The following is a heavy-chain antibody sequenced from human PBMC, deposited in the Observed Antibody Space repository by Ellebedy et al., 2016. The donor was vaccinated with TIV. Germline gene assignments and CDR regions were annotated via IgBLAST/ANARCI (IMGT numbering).Heavy chain of an antibody. CDR2: IYYSGST. CDR3: ARHSQTGSGYYSAFDY. Sequence: SETLSLXXTVSGGSISSGDYYWGWIRQPPGKGLEWIGSIYYSGSTYYNPSLKSRVTISVDTSKNQFSLKLSSVTAADTAVYYCARHSQTGSGYYSAFDYWGQGTLVTVSS. V-gene: IGHV4-39*01. D-gene: IGHD3-22*01. J-gene: IGHJ4*02. CDR1: GGSISSGDYY.